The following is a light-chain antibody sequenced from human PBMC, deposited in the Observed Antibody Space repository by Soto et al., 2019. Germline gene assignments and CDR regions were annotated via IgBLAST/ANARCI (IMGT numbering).Light chain of an antibody. V-gene: IGKV3-20*01. CDR1: QSVSSNY. CDR2: GAS. J-gene: IGKJ1*01. CDR3: QQYGSLSWT. Sequence: DIVLTQSPGTLSLSPGERATLSCRASQSVSSNYLAWYQQKPGQAPRLLIHGASTRATGVPDRFSGSGSGTDFTLTISRLEPEDFAVYHCQQYGSLSWTFGQGPKVEIK.